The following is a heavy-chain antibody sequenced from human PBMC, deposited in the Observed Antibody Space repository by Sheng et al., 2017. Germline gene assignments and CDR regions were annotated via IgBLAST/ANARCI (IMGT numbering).Heavy chain of an antibody. Sequence: QVQLVQSGAEVKKPGSSVKVSCKASGGTFSSYTISWVRQAPGQGLEWMGRIIPILGIANYAQKFQGRVTITADKSTSTAYMELSSLRSEDTAVYYCARDLGLPPRWFDPSGDGTRRRPSPQ. CDR3: ARDLGLPPRWFDP. V-gene: IGHV1-69*08. D-gene: IGHD1-26*01. CDR1: GGTFSSYT. J-gene: IGHJ5*02. CDR2: IIPILGIA.